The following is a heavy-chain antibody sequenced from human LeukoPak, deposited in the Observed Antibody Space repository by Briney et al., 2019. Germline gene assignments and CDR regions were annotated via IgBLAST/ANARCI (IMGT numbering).Heavy chain of an antibody. J-gene: IGHJ4*02. CDR2: IKQGGKEK. D-gene: IGHD3-10*01. CDR1: GFTLSNDL. V-gene: IGHV3-7*02. Sequence: GGLLLAFSAPGFTLSNDLMSSVRWAPARVLETVPNIKQGGKEKNYVYCVKRRFTVSRDHDKNSLYLQMSSLRAEDAAVYYCARVRGSGSYYSSNYFDYWGQGTLVTVPS. CDR3: ARVRGSGSYYSSNYFDY.